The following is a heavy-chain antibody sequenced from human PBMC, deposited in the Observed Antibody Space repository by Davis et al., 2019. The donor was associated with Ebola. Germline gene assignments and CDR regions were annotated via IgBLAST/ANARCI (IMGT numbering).Heavy chain of an antibody. Sequence: GESLKIFCAASGFTFSNYWMHLVRQAPGKGLMWVARIHSDWGTTHFADSVKGRFTISRDNAKNTLFLHMNSLRAEDTAVYYCAKGLLSPNGVRVGYYYYGMDVWGNGTTVTVSS. D-gene: IGHD3-10*01. V-gene: IGHV3-74*01. CDR3: AKGLLSPNGVRVGYYYYGMDV. CDR2: IHSDWGTT. J-gene: IGHJ6*04. CDR1: GFTFSNYW.